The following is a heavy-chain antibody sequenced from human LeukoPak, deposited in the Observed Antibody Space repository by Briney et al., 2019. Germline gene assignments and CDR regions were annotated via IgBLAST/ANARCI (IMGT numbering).Heavy chain of an antibody. Sequence: AGGSLRLSCAASGFTFSSYAMSWVRQAPGKGLEWVSAISGSGGSTYYADSVKGRFTISRDNSKNTLYLQMNSLRAEDTAVYYCAKDSHTRGAYSSGWYIWSGKFDPWGQGTLVTVSS. CDR2: ISGSGGST. V-gene: IGHV3-23*01. D-gene: IGHD6-19*01. J-gene: IGHJ5*02. CDR3: AKDSHTRGAYSSGWYIWSGKFDP. CDR1: GFTFSSYA.